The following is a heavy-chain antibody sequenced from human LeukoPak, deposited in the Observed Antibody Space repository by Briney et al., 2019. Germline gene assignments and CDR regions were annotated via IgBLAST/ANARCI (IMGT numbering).Heavy chain of an antibody. J-gene: IGHJ3*02. Sequence: PGGSLRLSCAASGFTVSSNYMSWVRQAPGKGLEWVSVIYSGGSTYYADSVKGRFTISRDNSKNTLYLQMNSLRAEDTAVYYCARDGPTTVGAVAGLDAFDIWGQGTMVTVSS. V-gene: IGHV3-53*01. CDR2: IYSGGST. CDR1: GFTVSSNY. CDR3: ARDGPTTVGAVAGLDAFDI. D-gene: IGHD6-19*01.